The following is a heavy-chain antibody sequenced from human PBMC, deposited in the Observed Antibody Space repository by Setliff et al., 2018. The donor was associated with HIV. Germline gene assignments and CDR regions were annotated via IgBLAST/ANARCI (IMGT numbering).Heavy chain of an antibody. Sequence: ASVKVSCKASGYTFTSYDISWVRRAPGQGLEWMGWMSTYNGNTNYAQKVQGRVTITADKSTSTAYMELSSLRSEDTAVYYCARNPQPTGTPDYYYYYYMDVWGKGTTVTVSS. J-gene: IGHJ6*03. V-gene: IGHV1-18*01. CDR2: MSTYNGNT. CDR3: ARNPQPTGTPDYYYYYYMDV. D-gene: IGHD1-1*01. CDR1: GYTFTSYD.